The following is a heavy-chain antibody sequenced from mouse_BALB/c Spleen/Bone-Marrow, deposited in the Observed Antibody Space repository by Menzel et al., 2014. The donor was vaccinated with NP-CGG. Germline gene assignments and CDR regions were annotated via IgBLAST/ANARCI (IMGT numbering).Heavy chain of an antibody. CDR3: ARGGGYDYGHYYAMDY. V-gene: IGHV5-6-5*01. CDR1: GFTFSSYA. Sequence: DVKLVESGGGLVKPGGSLKLSCAASGFTFSSYAMSWVRQTPEKRLEWVASISSGGSTYYLDSVKGRFTISRDNARNILHLQMSSLRSEDTAMYYCARGGGYDYGHYYAMDYWGQGTSVTVSS. CDR2: ISSGGST. D-gene: IGHD2-4*01. J-gene: IGHJ4*01.